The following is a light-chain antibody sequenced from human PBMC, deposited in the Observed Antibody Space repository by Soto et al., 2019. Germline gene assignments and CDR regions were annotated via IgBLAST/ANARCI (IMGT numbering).Light chain of an antibody. V-gene: IGKV1-5*01. J-gene: IGKJ2*01. CDR1: QSISNW. CDR3: QKHNSDPYT. CDR2: DAS. Sequence: DIQMTQSPSTLSASVGDRVTITCRASQSISNWLAWYQQKPGKAPKLLIYDASSLESGVPSRFSGSGSGTEFTLTISSLQPDDLATYYCQKHNSDPYTFGQGTKLEIK.